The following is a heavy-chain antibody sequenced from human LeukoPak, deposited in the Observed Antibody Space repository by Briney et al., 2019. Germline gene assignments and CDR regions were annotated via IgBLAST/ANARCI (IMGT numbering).Heavy chain of an antibody. Sequence: PGGSLRLSCAASGFTFSSYAMDWVRQAPGKGLEWVSAISGSGGSTYYADSVKGRFTISRDNSKNTLYLQMNNLRAEDTAVYYCAKDPTDRTFGYWGQGTLVTVSS. V-gene: IGHV3-23*01. CDR3: AKDPTDRTFGY. CDR1: GFTFSSYA. CDR2: ISGSGGST. J-gene: IGHJ4*02. D-gene: IGHD1-1*01.